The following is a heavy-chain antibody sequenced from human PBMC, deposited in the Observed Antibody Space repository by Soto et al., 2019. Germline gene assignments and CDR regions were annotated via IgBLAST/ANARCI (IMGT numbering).Heavy chain of an antibody. CDR3: ARKGVAFEP. CDR1: GVSLSGYS. D-gene: IGHD3-3*01. J-gene: IGHJ5*02. Sequence: RGSLRLSCAASGVSLSGYSKNSVRQAPGEGLEWISDISTHSRSIYYADSVKGRFTISRDNATNSLFLQMNSLRDAGTVVYYCARKGVAFEPRGQGALVTVCS. CDR2: ISTHSRSI. V-gene: IGHV3-48*02.